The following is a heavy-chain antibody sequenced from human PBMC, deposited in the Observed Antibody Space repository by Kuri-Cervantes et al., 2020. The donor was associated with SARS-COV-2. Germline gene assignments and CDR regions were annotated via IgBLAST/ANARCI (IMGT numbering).Heavy chain of an antibody. D-gene: IGHD3-16*01. V-gene: IGHV3-9*01. Sequence: SCAASGFTFDDYGRHWVRQAPGKGLEWVSGISWNSGSIDYADSVKGRFTISRDNAKNSLYLQMNSLRAEDTALYYCAKVGGHTFEGVYHWGQRTLVTVSS. CDR3: AKVGGHTFEGVYH. J-gene: IGHJ5*02. CDR2: ISWNSGSI. CDR1: GFTFDDYG.